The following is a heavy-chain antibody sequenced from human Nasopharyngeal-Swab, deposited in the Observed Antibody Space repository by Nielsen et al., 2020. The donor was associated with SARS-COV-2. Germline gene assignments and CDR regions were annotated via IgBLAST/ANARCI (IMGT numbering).Heavy chain of an antibody. V-gene: IGHV2-70*01. J-gene: IGHJ5*02. CDR2: IDWEDDK. D-gene: IGHD3-10*02. CDR3: ARTLRSGSDYTPWFDP. Sequence: SGPTLVQPTQTLTLTCTFSGLSLSTSGMCVSWIRQPPGKALEWLALIDWEDDKYYTTSLKTRLTISKDTSKNQVVLIMTNMDPVDTATYYCARTLRSGSDYTPWFDPWGQGALVTVSS. CDR1: GLSLSTSGMC.